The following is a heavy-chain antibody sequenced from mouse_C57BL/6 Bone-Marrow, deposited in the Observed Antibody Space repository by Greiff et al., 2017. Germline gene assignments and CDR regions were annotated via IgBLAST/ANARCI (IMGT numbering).Heavy chain of an antibody. J-gene: IGHJ2*01. Sequence: QVQLQQPGAELVKPGASVKMSCKASGYTFTSYWITWVKQRPGQGLEWIGDIYPGSGSTNYNEKFKSKATLTVDTSSSTAYMQLSSLTSEYSAVYYCARERVTRRYFDYWGQGTTLTVSS. D-gene: IGHD2-2*01. V-gene: IGHV1-55*01. CDR2: IYPGSGST. CDR1: GYTFTSYW. CDR3: ARERVTRRYFDY.